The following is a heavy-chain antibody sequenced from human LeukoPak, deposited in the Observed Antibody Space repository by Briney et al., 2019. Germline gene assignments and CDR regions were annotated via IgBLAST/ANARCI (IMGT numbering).Heavy chain of an antibody. D-gene: IGHD1-20*01. Sequence: GGSLRLSCAASGFTLSSHWMNWVRQAPGKGLEWVSYISSSGSTIYYADSVKGRFTISRDNAKNSLYLQMNGLRAEDTAVYYCARWVTGTKLIPVWGQGTLVTVSS. CDR2: ISSSGSTI. CDR1: GFTLSSHW. J-gene: IGHJ4*02. CDR3: ARWVTGTKLIPV. V-gene: IGHV3-48*03.